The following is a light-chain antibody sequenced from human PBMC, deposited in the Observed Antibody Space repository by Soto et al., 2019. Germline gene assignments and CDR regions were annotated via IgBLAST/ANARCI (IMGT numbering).Light chain of an antibody. CDR1: QSIRTN. V-gene: IGKV3-15*01. J-gene: IGKJ1*01. CDR3: KQYFSWPLPWT. CDR2: GAS. Sequence: EIELTQSPATLSVSAGGTVTLSCRASQSIRTNVAWYQQIPGQAPRLLVYGASTRATGVPARFSGSGSGIEFTLTISSLRAEDSAFYYCKQYFSWPLPWTFGPGTKV.